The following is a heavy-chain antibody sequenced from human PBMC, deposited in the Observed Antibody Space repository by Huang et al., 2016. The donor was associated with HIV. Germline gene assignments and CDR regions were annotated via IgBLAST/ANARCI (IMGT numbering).Heavy chain of an antibody. CDR1: GYTFTGYY. D-gene: IGHD2-2*01. CDR2: INPNSGGT. J-gene: IGHJ6*02. V-gene: IGHV1-2*02. CDR3: AAGVVPAADYYYYYGMDV. Sequence: SVKVSCKASGYTFTGYYMHWVRQAPGQGLEWMGWINPNSGGTNYAQKFQGRVTMTSDTSISTAYMELSRLRSDDTAVYYCAAGVVPAADYYYYYGMDVWGQGTTVTVSS.